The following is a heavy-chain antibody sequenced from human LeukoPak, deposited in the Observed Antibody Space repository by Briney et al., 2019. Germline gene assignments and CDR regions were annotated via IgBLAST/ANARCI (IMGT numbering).Heavy chain of an antibody. J-gene: IGHJ3*02. D-gene: IGHD3-9*01. CDR1: GFTFSSYW. CDR2: IYYSGST. Sequence: PGGSLRLSCAASGFTFSSYWMTWVRQAPGKGLEWIGSIYYSGSTYYNPSLKSRVTISVDTSKNQFSLKLSSVTAADTAVYYCASHYDILTGYYMPGAFDIWGQGTMVTVSS. V-gene: IGHV4-39*07. CDR3: ASHYDILTGYYMPGAFDI.